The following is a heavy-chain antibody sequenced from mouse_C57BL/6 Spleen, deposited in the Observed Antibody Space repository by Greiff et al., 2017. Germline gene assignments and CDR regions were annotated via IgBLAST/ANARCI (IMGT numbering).Heavy chain of an antibody. CDR2: SYPRSGNT. D-gene: IGHD3-1*01. J-gene: IGHJ2*01. V-gene: IGHV1-81*01. CDR1: GYTFTSYG. Sequence: QVQLQQSGAELARPGASVKLSCKASGYTFTSYGISWVKQRTGQGLEWIGESYPRSGNTYYNEKFKGKATLTADKSSSTAYMELRSLTSEDSAVYFCATLLALYCDYWGQGTTLTVSS. CDR3: ATLLALYCDY.